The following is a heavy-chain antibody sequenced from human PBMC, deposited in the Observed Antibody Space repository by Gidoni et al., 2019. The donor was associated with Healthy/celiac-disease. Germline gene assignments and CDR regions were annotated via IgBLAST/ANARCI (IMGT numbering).Heavy chain of an antibody. V-gene: IGHV1-8*01. Sequence: QVQLVQSGAEVKKPGASVKVSCKASGYTFTSYDINWVRQATGQGLEWMGWMNPNSGNTGYEQKFQGRVTMTRNTSISTAYMELSSLRSEDTAVYYCARGDLGYCTNGVCPDYWGQGTLVTVSS. CDR1: GYTFTSYD. CDR2: MNPNSGNT. CDR3: ARGDLGYCTNGVCPDY. J-gene: IGHJ4*02. D-gene: IGHD2-8*01.